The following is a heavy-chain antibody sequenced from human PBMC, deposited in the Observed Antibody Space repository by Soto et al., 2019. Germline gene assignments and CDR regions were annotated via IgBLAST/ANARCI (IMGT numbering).Heavy chain of an antibody. CDR1: GFTFNNAW. Sequence: EIQLVESGGGLVKPGGSLRLSCAASGFTFNNAWMNWVRQAPGKGLEWVGRIQSKTDGGTTDYAAPVKGRFTLSRDDSKNPLYLQMDSLKTEDTAVYYCTSFSGAFRDWGPGTLVTVSS. CDR2: IQSKTDGGTT. D-gene: IGHD1-26*01. CDR3: TSFSGAFRD. V-gene: IGHV3-15*07. J-gene: IGHJ4*02.